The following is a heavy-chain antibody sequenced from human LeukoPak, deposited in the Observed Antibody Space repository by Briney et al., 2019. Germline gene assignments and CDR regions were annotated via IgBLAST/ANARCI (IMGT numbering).Heavy chain of an antibody. CDR1: GFTFSSYA. J-gene: IGHJ4*02. V-gene: IGHV3-23*01. CDR3: VKGGHDLDMFFEY. CDR2: ISGSGGST. D-gene: IGHD1-1*01. Sequence: PGGSLRLSCAASGFTFSSYAMSWVRQAPGKGLEWVSAISGSGGSTYYADSVKGRFTISRDNSRNTLYLQMNSLRAEDTAVYYCVKGGHDLDMFFEYWGQGTLITVSS.